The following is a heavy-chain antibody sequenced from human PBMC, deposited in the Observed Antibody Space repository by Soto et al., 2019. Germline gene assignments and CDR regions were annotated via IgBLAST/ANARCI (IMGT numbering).Heavy chain of an antibody. J-gene: IGHJ1*01. CDR3: AKDEGGAQLRLTAYFQH. Sequence: PXGALRLSCEASGLTVSSYGMSWVRQAPGKGLEWVSAISGSVGITYYADSVKGRFTISRDNSKNTLYLQMNSLRAEDTAVYYCAKDEGGAQLRLTAYFQHWCQGSLVSAST. D-gene: IGHD6-25*01. CDR2: ISGSVGIT. CDR1: GLTVSSYG. V-gene: IGHV3-23*01.